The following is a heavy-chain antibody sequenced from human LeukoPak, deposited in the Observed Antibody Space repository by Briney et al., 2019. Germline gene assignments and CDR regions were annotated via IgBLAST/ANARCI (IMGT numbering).Heavy chain of an antibody. J-gene: IGHJ4*02. V-gene: IGHV3-30*03. CDR2: ISYDGSNK. CDR1: GFTFSIYG. Sequence: GGSLRLSCAASGFTFSIYGIHWVRQAPGKGLEWVALISYDGSNKYYADSVKGRFTISRDNAKNSLYLQMNSLRAEDTAVYYCARDLMVRGVIVYYSDYWGQGTLVTVSS. D-gene: IGHD3-10*01. CDR3: ARDLMVRGVIVYYSDY.